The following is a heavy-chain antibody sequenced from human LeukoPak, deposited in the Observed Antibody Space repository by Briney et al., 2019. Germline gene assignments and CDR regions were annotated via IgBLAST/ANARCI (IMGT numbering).Heavy chain of an antibody. CDR3: ARGNYYYDSSGHQNYFDY. V-gene: IGHV4-34*01. J-gene: IGHJ4*02. CDR2: INHYGIT. CDR1: GGSFSVYY. Sequence: KTSETLSLTCAVYGGSFSVYYWSWIRQPPGKGLEWLGKINHYGITNYNPSLKSRVTISVDTSKKQSSLKISSVPAADTAVYYCARGNYYYDSSGHQNYFDYWGQGTLVTVSS. D-gene: IGHD3-22*01.